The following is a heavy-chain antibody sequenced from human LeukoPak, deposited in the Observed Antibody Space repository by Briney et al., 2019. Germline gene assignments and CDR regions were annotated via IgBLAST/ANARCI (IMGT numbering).Heavy chain of an antibody. J-gene: IGHJ4*02. Sequence: QAGGSLRPSCAASGFTFSSYSMNWVRQAPGKGLEWVSYISSSSSTIYYADSVKGRFTISRDNAKNSLYLQMNSLRAEDTAVYYCARKNGLDYWGQGTLVTVSS. CDR3: ARKNGLDY. V-gene: IGHV3-48*04. CDR1: GFTFSSYS. CDR2: ISSSSSTI.